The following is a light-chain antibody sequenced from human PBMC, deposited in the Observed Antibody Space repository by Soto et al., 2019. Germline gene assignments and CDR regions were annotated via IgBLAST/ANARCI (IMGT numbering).Light chain of an antibody. J-gene: IGKJ1*01. CDR2: WAS. CDR3: QQYYRTPWS. Sequence: DIVMTQSPDSLAVSLGERATINCKSSQSVLYSSNNKNYLAWYQQKPGQPPKLLLYWASTRESGVPDRFSGSGSGTDFTLTITSLQPVDVAVYYCQQYYRTPWSFGQGTKVGIK. V-gene: IGKV4-1*01. CDR1: QSVLYSSNNKNY.